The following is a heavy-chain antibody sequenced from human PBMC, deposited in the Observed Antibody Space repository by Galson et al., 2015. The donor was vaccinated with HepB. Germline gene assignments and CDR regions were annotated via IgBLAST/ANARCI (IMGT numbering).Heavy chain of an antibody. D-gene: IGHD1-26*01. Sequence: SVKVSCKASGYTFTGYYMHWVRQAPGQGLEWMGRINPNSGGTNYAQKFQGRVTMTRDTSISTAYMELSRLRSDDTAVYYCARVPDRSGSSGGYWGQGTLVTVSS. CDR2: INPNSGGT. CDR1: GYTFTGYY. J-gene: IGHJ4*02. CDR3: ARVPDRSGSSGGY. V-gene: IGHV1-2*06.